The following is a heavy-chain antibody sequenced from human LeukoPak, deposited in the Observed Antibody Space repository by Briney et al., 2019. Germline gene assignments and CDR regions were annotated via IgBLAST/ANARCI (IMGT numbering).Heavy chain of an antibody. Sequence: PGGSLTLSCAASGFTFDEYAMHWVRQAPGKGLECVLGISWNSGSIGHADSVKGRFTISRDNAKNSLYLQMNRLRAEDTDLYYCAKDGDDILTGLADYWGKGTLDSVSS. D-gene: IGHD3-9*01. CDR3: AKDGDDILTGLADY. V-gene: IGHV3-9*01. CDR2: ISWNSGSI. CDR1: GFTFDEYA. J-gene: IGHJ4*02.